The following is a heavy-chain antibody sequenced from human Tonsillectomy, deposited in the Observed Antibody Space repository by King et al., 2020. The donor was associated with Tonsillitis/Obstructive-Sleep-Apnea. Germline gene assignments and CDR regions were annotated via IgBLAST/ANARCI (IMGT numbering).Heavy chain of an antibody. J-gene: IGHJ6*03. CDR2: IVPIFGTA. CDR3: ASSSLPSAGPAAIYYFYYLDA. CDR1: GGPFSSYA. D-gene: IGHD2-2*01. Sequence: QLVQSGAEVKKPGSSVKVSCKASGGPFSSYAISWVRLAPGQGLECIGGIVPIFGTAHYAQKFQGRVSITADVSSSTASMELRNLRSHDTAVYFCASSSLPSAGPAAIYYFYYLDAWGTGTTVTVSS. V-gene: IGHV1-69*12.